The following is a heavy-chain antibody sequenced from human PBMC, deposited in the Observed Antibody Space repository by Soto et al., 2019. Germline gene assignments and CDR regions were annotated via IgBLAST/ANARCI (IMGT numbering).Heavy chain of an antibody. CDR1: GFTFSSYG. D-gene: IGHD6-19*01. Sequence: GGSLRLSCAASGFTFSSYGMHWVRQAPGKGLEWVAVIWYDGSNKYYADSVKGRFTISRDNSKNTLYLQMNSLRAEDTAVYYCARDGEEQWLLNFFVYWGQGTLVTVSS. CDR2: IWYDGSNK. CDR3: ARDGEEQWLLNFFVY. V-gene: IGHV3-33*01. J-gene: IGHJ4*02.